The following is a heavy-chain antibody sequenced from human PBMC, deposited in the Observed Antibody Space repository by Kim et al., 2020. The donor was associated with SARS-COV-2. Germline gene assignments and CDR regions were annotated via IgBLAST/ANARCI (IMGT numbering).Heavy chain of an antibody. CDR3: ARGEGITIFGVVIIGRFDP. CDR1: GGSISSYY. Sequence: SETLSLTCTVSGGSISSYYWSWIRQPPGKGLEWIGYIYYSGSTNYNPSLKSRVTISVDTSKNQFSLKLSSVTAADTAVYYRARGEGITIFGVVIIGRFDPWGQGTLVTVSS. D-gene: IGHD3-3*01. V-gene: IGHV4-59*13. J-gene: IGHJ5*02. CDR2: IYYSGST.